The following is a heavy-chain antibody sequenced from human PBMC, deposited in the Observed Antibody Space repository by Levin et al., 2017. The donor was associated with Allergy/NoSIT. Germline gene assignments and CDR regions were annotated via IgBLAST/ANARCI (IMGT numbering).Heavy chain of an antibody. CDR3: AREYGGDWYFDL. D-gene: IGHD2-21*01. CDR2: IHYDGKT. CDR1: GDSMNNFY. J-gene: IGHJ2*01. V-gene: IGHV4-59*01. Sequence: SETLSLTCTVSGDSMNNFYWSWIRQPTGRGLEWIGYIHYDGKTNYNPSLKSRITISLDTSKNEFSLKLRSVTAADTAVYYCAREYGGDWYFDLWGRGTLVTVSS.